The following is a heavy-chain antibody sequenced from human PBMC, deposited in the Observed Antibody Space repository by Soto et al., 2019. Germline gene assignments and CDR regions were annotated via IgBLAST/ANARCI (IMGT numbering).Heavy chain of an antibody. J-gene: IGHJ6*02. D-gene: IGHD4-17*01. CDR1: GYTFTSYY. Sequence: GASVKVSCKASGYTFTSYYMHWVRQAPGQGLEWMGIINPSGGSTSYAQKFQGRVTMTRDTSTSTVYMELSSLRSEDTALYYCARDSDLYGAGAGMDVWGQGTTVTVSS. V-gene: IGHV1-46*01. CDR3: ARDSDLYGAGAGMDV. CDR2: INPSGGST.